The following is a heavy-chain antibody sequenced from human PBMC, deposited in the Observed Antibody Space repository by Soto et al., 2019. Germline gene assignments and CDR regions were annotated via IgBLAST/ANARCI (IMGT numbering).Heavy chain of an antibody. CDR1: GYSFTSYW. J-gene: IGHJ6*02. Sequence: GESMKISCKGAGYSFTSYWIGWVRQMPGKGLEWMGIIYPGDSDTRYSPSFQGQVTISADKSISTAYLQWSSLKASDTALYYCASQGVAVAGGDYYYYGMDVWGQGTTVTVSS. V-gene: IGHV5-51*01. CDR3: ASQGVAVAGGDYYYYGMDV. CDR2: IYPGDSDT. D-gene: IGHD6-19*01.